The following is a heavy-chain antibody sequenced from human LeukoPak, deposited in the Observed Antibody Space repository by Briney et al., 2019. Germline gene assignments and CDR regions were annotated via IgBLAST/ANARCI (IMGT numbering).Heavy chain of an antibody. CDR3: STSGSVGATRANY. CDR2: LKSKADGETT. V-gene: IGHV3-15*01. Sequence: PGGSLRLSCAASGFTVSNAWMSWVRQAPGKGLEWVGRLKSKADGETTDFPAPVKGRFTLSRDDSKNTLYMQMTSLKIEDTAVYYCSTSGSVGATRANYWGQGTLVTV. D-gene: IGHD1-26*01. J-gene: IGHJ4*02. CDR1: GFTVSNAW.